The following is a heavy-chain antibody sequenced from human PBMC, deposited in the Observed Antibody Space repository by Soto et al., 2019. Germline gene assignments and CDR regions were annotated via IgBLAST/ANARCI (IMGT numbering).Heavy chain of an antibody. Sequence: EVQLVESGGGLDQPGGSLRLSCGASGFTSRSYWMSWVRQAPGKGLEWVANINQGGSGEYYLDSVRGRFTISRDNAKNSLYLQMNSLRVDDTAMYFCARVRCSGGDCFYDYWGQGTLVTVSS. CDR2: INQGGSGE. V-gene: IGHV3-7*03. CDR3: ARVRCSGGDCFYDY. J-gene: IGHJ4*02. CDR1: GFTSRSYW. D-gene: IGHD2-21*02.